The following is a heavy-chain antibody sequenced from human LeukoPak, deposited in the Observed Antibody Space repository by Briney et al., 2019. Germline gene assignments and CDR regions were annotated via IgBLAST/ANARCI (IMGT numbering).Heavy chain of an antibody. CDR3: ARDDRGSSSGDWFDP. J-gene: IGHJ5*02. V-gene: IGHV4-4*07. Sequence: PSETLSLTCTVSGGSISSYYWSWIRQPAGKGLEWIGRIYTSGSTNYNPSLKSRVTMSVDTSKNQFSLKLSSVTAADTAVYYCARDDRGSSSGDWFDPWGQGTLVTVSS. CDR2: IYTSGST. CDR1: GGSISSYY. D-gene: IGHD6-6*01.